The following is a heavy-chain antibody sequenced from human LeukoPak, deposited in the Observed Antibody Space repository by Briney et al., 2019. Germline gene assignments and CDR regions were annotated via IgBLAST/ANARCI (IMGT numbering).Heavy chain of an antibody. V-gene: IGHV3-66*03. CDR3: ARDRAATQDWVEFDP. D-gene: IGHD2-15*01. CDR2: IRDSGET. J-gene: IGHJ5*02. Sequence: GGSLRLSCAASGFSVSNYYMSWVRQAPGKGLEWVSLIRDSGETFYADPVKGRFTISRDNSKNTMYLQMNWLRVEDTAVYFCARDRAATQDWVEFDPWGQGTLVTVSS. CDR1: GFSVSNYY.